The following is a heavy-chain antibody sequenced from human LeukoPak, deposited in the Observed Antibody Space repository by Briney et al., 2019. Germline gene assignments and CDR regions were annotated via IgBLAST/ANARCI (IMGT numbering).Heavy chain of an antibody. V-gene: IGHV3-49*04. CDR1: GFTFGDYA. J-gene: IGHJ4*02. D-gene: IGHD3-9*01. CDR2: IRSKAYGGTT. Sequence: GRSLRLSCTASGFTFGDYAMSWVRQAPGKGLEWVGFIRSKAYGGTTEYAASVKGRFTISRDDSKSIAYLQMNSLKTEDTAVYYCARGGRYYDILTGWAHRPFDYWGQGTLVTVSS. CDR3: ARGGRYYDILTGWAHRPFDY.